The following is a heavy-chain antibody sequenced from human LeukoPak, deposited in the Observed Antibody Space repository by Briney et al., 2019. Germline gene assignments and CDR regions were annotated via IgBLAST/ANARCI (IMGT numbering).Heavy chain of an antibody. CDR2: IYYSGST. J-gene: IGHJ5*02. V-gene: IGHV4-39*01. CDR3: AGGVGATVNWFDP. Sequence: SETLSLTCTVSGGSISSSSYYWGWIRQPPGKGLEWIGSIYYSGSTYYNPSLKSRATISVDTSKNQFSLKLSSVTAADTAVYYCAGGVGATVNWFDPWGQGTLVTVSS. CDR1: GGSISSSSYY. D-gene: IGHD1-26*01.